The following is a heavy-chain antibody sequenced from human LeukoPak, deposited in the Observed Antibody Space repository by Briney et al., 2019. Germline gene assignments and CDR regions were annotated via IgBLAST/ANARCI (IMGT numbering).Heavy chain of an antibody. V-gene: IGHV1-2*02. CDR3: ARSSKDFDCSGGSCYPPDY. J-gene: IGHJ4*02. D-gene: IGHD2-15*01. CDR1: GYTFTGYY. CDR2: INPNGGGT. Sequence: ASVKLSCTASGYTFTGYYMHWVRQAPGQGLEWMGCINPNGGGTNYAHKFQGRFTITRDTSISTAYMEMSRLRSDDTAVYYCARSSKDFDCSGGSCYPPDYWGQGTLVTVSS.